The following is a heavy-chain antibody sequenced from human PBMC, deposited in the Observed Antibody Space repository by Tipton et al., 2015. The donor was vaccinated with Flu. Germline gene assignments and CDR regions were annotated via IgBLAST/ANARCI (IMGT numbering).Heavy chain of an antibody. J-gene: IGHJ6*02. CDR1: GYTFTGYY. CDR3: ARDPQLRVLEWWGDGGMDV. D-gene: IGHD3-3*01. V-gene: IGHV1-2*02. CDR2: INPNSGGT. Sequence: QLVQSGAEVKKPGASVKVSCKASGYTFTGYYMHWVRQAPGQGLEWMGWINPNSGGTNYAQKFQGRVTMTRDTSISTAYMELSRLRSDDTAGYYGARDPQLRVLEWWGDGGMDVWGQGTTVSVSS.